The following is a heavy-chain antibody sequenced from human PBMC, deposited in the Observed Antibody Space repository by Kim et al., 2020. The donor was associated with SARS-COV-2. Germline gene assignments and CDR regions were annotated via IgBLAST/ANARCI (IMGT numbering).Heavy chain of an antibody. D-gene: IGHD5-18*01. CDR3: ARGLYSTKGFDY. CDR1: GGSFSGYY. V-gene: IGHV4-34*01. J-gene: IGHJ4*02. CDR2: INHSGST. Sequence: SETLSLTCAVYGGSFSGYYWSWIRQPPGKGLEWIGEINHSGSTNYNPSLKSRVTISVDTSKNQFSLKLSSVTAADTAVYYCARGLYSTKGFDYWGQGTLVTVSS.